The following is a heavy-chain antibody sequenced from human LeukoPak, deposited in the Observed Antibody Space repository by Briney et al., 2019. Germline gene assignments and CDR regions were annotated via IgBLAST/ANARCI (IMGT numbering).Heavy chain of an antibody. D-gene: IGHD3-22*01. Sequence: SETLSLTCAVYGGSFSGYYWSWIRQPPGKGLEWIGEINHSGSTNYNPSLKSRVTISVDTSKNQFSLKLSSVTAADTAVYYCARGRRYYDSSGYYGVLVDNKFFDYWGQGTLVTVSS. CDR1: GGSFSGYY. J-gene: IGHJ4*02. V-gene: IGHV4-34*01. CDR3: ARGRRYYDSSGYYGVLVDNKFFDY. CDR2: INHSGST.